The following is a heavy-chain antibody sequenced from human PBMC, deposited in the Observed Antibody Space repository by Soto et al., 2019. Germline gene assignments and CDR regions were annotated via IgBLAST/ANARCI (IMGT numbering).Heavy chain of an antibody. V-gene: IGHV1-2*04. CDR3: ARGWNDGGYYYYYMDV. Sequence: ASVKVSCKASGYTFTGYYMHWVRQAPGQGLEWMGWINPNSGGTNYAQKFQGWVTMTRDKSISTAYMELSRLRSDDTAVYYCARGWNDGGYYYYYMDVWGKGTTVTVSS. CDR2: INPNSGGT. J-gene: IGHJ6*03. D-gene: IGHD1-1*01. CDR1: GYTFTGYY.